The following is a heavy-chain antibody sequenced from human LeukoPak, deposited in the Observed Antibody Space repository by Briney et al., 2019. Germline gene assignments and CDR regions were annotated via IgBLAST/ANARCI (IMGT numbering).Heavy chain of an antibody. Sequence: QPGGSLRLSCAASGFTFSSYSMNWVRQAPGKGLEWVSYISSSSSTIYYADSVKGRFTISRDNSKNTLYLQMNSLRAEDTAVYYCARGVARGSKYYDILTGYYRGPFDYWGQGTLVTVSS. V-gene: IGHV3-48*01. CDR3: ARGVARGSKYYDILTGYYRGPFDY. J-gene: IGHJ4*02. D-gene: IGHD3-9*01. CDR2: ISSSSSTI. CDR1: GFTFSSYS.